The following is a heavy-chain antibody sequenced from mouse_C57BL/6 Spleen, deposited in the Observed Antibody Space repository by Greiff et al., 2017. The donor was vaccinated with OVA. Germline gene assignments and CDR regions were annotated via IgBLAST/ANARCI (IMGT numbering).Heavy chain of an antibody. CDR2: ISSGSSTI. CDR1: GFTFSDYG. D-gene: IGHD1-1*01. J-gene: IGHJ2*01. Sequence: EVKLMESGGGLVKPGGSLKLSCAASGFTFSDYGMHWVRQAPEKGLEWVAYISSGSSTIYYADTVKGRFTISRDNAKNTLFLQMTSLRSDDTAMYYCASGYYGSSYDFDYWGQGTTLTVSS. V-gene: IGHV5-17*01. CDR3: ASGYYGSSYDFDY.